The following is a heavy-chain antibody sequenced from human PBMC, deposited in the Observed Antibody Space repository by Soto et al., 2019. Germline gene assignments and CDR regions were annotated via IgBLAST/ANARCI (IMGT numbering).Heavy chain of an antibody. CDR3: ATFRTVTGPGWGRASEY. Sequence: GGSLRLSCAPSGFNFNNYAMSWVRQAPGERVEWVSCISSSGATTYYADSVKPRFTISSDNSTNTVFLQINTLGAEDTAIYYCATFRTVTGPGWGRASEYWGQGTRVTVSS. CDR2: ISSSGATT. V-gene: IGHV3-23*01. CDR1: GFNFNNYA. D-gene: IGHD6-19*01. J-gene: IGHJ4*02.